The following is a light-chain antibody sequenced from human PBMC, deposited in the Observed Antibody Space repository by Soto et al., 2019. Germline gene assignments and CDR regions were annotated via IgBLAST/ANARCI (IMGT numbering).Light chain of an antibody. CDR3: QQYNNWPFT. CDR1: QSVSSN. Sequence: EIVMTQSPATLSVSPGERATLSCRASQSVSSNLAWYQQKTGQAPRLLIYGASTRATGIPARFSGSGSGTQFTLTISSLQSEDFAVYSCQQYNNWPFTFGPGTKVDIK. J-gene: IGKJ3*01. CDR2: GAS. V-gene: IGKV3-15*01.